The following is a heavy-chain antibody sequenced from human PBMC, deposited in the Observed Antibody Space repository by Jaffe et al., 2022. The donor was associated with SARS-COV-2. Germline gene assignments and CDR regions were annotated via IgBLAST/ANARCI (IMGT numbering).Heavy chain of an antibody. CDR3: ARGSPGKRDMDV. CDR1: GFSFSDHY. J-gene: IGHJ6*03. CDR2: VRDKANTFTT. Sequence: EVQLVESGGDLAQSGGSLRLSCVASGFSFSDHYMDWVRQAPGKGLEWVGRVRDKANTFTTEYAASVKGRFTVSRDDSKNSLFLQMNSLKTEDTAIYYCARGSPGKRDMDVWGRGTTVTVSS. D-gene: IGHD3-10*01. V-gene: IGHV3-72*01.